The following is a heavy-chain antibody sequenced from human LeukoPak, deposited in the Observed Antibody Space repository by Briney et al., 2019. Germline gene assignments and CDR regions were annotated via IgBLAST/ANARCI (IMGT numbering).Heavy chain of an antibody. D-gene: IGHD3-10*01. V-gene: IGHV3-53*01. CDR2: LYSGSDT. CDR3: ARVGDHFHWYLDL. Sequence: GGSLRLSCAASGFTVSTKYMNWVRQAPGKGLEWVSILYSGSDTYYANSVKGRFTIPRDSSKNILFLQMNDLRAEDTAVYYCARVGDHFHWYLDLWGRGTLVTVSS. CDR1: GFTVSTKY. J-gene: IGHJ2*01.